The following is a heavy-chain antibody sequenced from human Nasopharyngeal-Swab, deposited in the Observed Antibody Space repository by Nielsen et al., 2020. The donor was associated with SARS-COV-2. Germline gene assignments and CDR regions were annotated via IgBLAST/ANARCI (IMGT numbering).Heavy chain of an antibody. D-gene: IGHD3-3*01. J-gene: IGHJ6*02. V-gene: IGHV1-24*01. Sequence: ASVKVSCTVSGYTLTELSLPWVRPAPGHGLAWMGGFDPEDGETIYAQKFQGRVTMTEDTSTDTAYMELSSLRSEDTAVYYCATALTIFGADHYDYDYGRDGWGQGTTGT. CDR3: ATALTIFGADHYDYDYGRDG. CDR2: FDPEDGET. CDR1: GYTLTELS.